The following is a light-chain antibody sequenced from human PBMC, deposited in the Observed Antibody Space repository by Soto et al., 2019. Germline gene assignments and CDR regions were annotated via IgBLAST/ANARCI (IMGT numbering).Light chain of an antibody. Sequence: QSALTQPASVSGSPGQSITISCTGTSSDVGGYNYVLWYQHHPGKAPKLMIYDVTNRPSGVSNRFSGSKSGNTASLTISGLQAEDEADYYCCSHTSSGTWVFGGGTKLTVL. V-gene: IGLV2-14*03. CDR2: DVT. CDR1: SSDVGGYNY. J-gene: IGLJ3*02. CDR3: CSHTSSGTWV.